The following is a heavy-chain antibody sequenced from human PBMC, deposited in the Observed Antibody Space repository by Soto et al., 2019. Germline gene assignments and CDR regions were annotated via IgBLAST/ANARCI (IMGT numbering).Heavy chain of an antibody. Sequence: ASVKVSCKASGYTFTGYYMHWVRQAPGQGLEWMGWIKPNSGGTNYAQKFQGWVTMNRDTSISTAYMELSRLRSDDTDVYYCARDVVAAAEPTYYYYYGMDVWGQGTTVTVSS. V-gene: IGHV1-2*04. CDR1: GYTFTGYY. CDR2: IKPNSGGT. J-gene: IGHJ6*02. D-gene: IGHD6-13*01. CDR3: ARDVVAAAEPTYYYYYGMDV.